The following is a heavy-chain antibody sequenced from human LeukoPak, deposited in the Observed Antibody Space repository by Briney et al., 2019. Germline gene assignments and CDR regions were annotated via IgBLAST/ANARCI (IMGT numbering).Heavy chain of an antibody. CDR3: AKVRVGDSSGWYSTDY. D-gene: IGHD6-19*01. J-gene: IGHJ4*02. CDR1: GFTFSDYY. V-gene: IGHV3-11*01. Sequence: GGSLRLSCAASGFTFSDYYMSWIRQAPGKGLGWVSYIRSSGSTIYYADSVKGRFTISRDNAKNSLYLQMNSLRAEDTAVYYCAKVRVGDSSGWYSTDYWGQGTLVTVSS. CDR2: IRSSGSTI.